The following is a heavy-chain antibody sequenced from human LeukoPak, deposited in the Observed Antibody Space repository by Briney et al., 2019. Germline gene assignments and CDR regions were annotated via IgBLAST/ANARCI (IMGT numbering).Heavy chain of an antibody. Sequence: GGSLRLSCAASGFTFSSYWMSWVRQAPGKGLEWVANIKQDGSEKYYVDSVKGRFTISRDNAKNSLYLQMNSLRAEDTAVYYCARDDMTTVTTPMDYWGQGTLVTVSS. CDR2: IKQDGSEK. CDR1: GFTFSSYW. V-gene: IGHV3-7*01. J-gene: IGHJ4*02. D-gene: IGHD4-17*01. CDR3: ARDDMTTVTTPMDY.